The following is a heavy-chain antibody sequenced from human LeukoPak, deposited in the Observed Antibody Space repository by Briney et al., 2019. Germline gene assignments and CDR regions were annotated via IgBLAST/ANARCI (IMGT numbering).Heavy chain of an antibody. J-gene: IGHJ4*02. D-gene: IGHD2-8*02. CDR3: ARTTGHFDY. Sequence: SQTLSLTCAISGDSVSSNSAAWNRIRQSPSRGLEWLGRTYHRSKWYSESALSLKGRITVNPDTSKNQFSLQLNSVGPEDTAVYYCARTTGHFDYWGQGTLVTVSS. V-gene: IGHV6-1*01. CDR1: GDSVSSNSAA. CDR2: TYHRSKWYS.